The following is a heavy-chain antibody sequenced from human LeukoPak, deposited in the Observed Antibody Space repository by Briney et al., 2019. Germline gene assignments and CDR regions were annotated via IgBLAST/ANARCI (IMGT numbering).Heavy chain of an antibody. J-gene: IGHJ6*04. CDR3: ARGVFVRSSSWYEGYYYYYGMDV. V-gene: IGHV4-34*01. CDR1: GGSSSGYY. D-gene: IGHD6-13*01. CDR2: INHSGST. Sequence: PSETLSLTCAVYGGSSSGYYWSWIRQPPGKGLEWIGEINHSGSTNYNPSLKSRVTISVDTSKNQFSLKLSSVTAADTAVYYCARGVFVRSSSWYEGYYYYYGMDVWGKGTTVTVSS.